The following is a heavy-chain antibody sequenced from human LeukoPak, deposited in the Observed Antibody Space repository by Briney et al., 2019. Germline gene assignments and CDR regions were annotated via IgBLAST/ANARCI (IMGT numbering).Heavy chain of an antibody. D-gene: IGHD6-13*01. CDR3: ARDIAAAGIDGGADY. J-gene: IGHJ4*02. Sequence: GGSLRLSCAASGFTFSSYSMNWVRQAPGKGLEWVSSISSSSSYIHYADSVKGRFTIPTDNAKNSLYLQMNSLRAEDTAVYYCARDIAAAGIDGGADYWGQGTLVTVSS. CDR2: ISSSSSYI. V-gene: IGHV3-21*01. CDR1: GFTFSSYS.